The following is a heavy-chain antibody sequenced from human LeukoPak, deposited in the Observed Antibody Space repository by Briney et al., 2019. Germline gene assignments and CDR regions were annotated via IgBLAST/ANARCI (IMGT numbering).Heavy chain of an antibody. D-gene: IGHD3-10*01. CDR2: IYAGGTA. J-gene: IGHJ4*02. CDR3: ARVLQYGSGNRAIYFDY. CDR1: GFTVSTDY. Sequence: GGSLRLSCAASGFTVSTDYMSWVRQAPGKGLEWVSLIYAGGTAHYADSVKGRFTISRDNAKNSLYLQMNSLRAEDTAVYYCARVLQYGSGNRAIYFDYWGQGTLVTVSS. V-gene: IGHV3-53*01.